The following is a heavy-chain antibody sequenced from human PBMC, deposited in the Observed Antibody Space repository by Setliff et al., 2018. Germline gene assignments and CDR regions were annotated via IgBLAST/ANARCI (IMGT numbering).Heavy chain of an antibody. CDR3: ARGSMYYNFWSGRILGGFYFDY. D-gene: IGHD3-3*01. CDR1: GYTFTNYG. CDR2: ISAYNGNT. V-gene: IGHV1-18*01. Sequence: ASVKVSCKASGYTFTNYGISWVRQAPGQGLEWMGWISAYNGNTNYAQKLQSRVTMTTDTSTSTAYMELRSLRSDDTAVYLCARGSMYYNFWSGRILGGFYFDYWGQGTLVTVSS. J-gene: IGHJ4*02.